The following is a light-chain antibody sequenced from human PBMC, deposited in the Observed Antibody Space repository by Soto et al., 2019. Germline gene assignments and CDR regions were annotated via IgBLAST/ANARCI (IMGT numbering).Light chain of an antibody. CDR3: QQYNNYPLT. J-gene: IGKJ4*01. CDR2: QAS. V-gene: IGKV1-5*03. Sequence: DIQMTQSPSTLSASVGDRVIITCRASQSVSTSLAWYQRQPGKAPKLLIYQASTLGSGVPSRFSGSASETEFTLSISSLQPDDFATYYCQQYNNYPLTFGGGTKVEIK. CDR1: QSVSTS.